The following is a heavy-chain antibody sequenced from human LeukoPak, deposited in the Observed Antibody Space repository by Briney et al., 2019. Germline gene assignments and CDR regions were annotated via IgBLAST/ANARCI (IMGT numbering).Heavy chain of an antibody. Sequence: GSLRLSCAASGFTFRSHDMSWVRQAPGKGLEWVSGISASGGSTFYADSVKGRFTISRDNSKNTLYLQMNGLRVEDTAVYYCVREGYGGAEQAFDYWGQGTLVTVSS. CDR2: ISASGGST. CDR3: VREGYGGAEQAFDY. J-gene: IGHJ4*02. D-gene: IGHD3-16*01. V-gene: IGHV3-23*01. CDR1: GFTFRSHD.